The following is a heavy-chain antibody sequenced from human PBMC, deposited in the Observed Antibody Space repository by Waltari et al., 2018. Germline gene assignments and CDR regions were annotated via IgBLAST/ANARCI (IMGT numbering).Heavy chain of an antibody. D-gene: IGHD5-12*01. CDR3: ATWPSARPYSGYTDY. V-gene: IGHV1-24*01. CDR1: GYTLTELS. CDR2: LYPEDGET. J-gene: IGHJ4*02. Sequence: QVQLVQSGAEVKKPGASVKVSCKVSGYTLTELSMHWVRQAPGKGLEWMGGLYPEDGETSYAQKFQGRVTMTEDTSTDTAYMELSSLRSEDTAVYYCATWPSARPYSGYTDYWGQGTLVTVSS.